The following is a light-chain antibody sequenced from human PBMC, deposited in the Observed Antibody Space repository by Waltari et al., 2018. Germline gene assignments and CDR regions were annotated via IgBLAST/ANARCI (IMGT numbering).Light chain of an antibody. J-gene: IGKJ1*01. CDR1: QSLLHSNVYYY. V-gene: IGKV2-28*01. CDR3: MQTLRSWT. CDR2: LAS. Sequence: EIVMIQSPLSLPVTPGEPASISCRSSQSLLHSNVYYYLDWYLQKPGHSPQLLIYLASSRASGVPDRFSGSGSGTDFTLKISRVEAEDVGVYYCMQTLRSWTFGQGTELEIK.